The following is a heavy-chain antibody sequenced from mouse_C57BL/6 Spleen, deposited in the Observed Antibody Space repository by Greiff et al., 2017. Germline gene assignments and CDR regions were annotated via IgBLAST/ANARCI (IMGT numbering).Heavy chain of an antibody. CDR1: GFNIKDDY. CDR2: IDPENGDT. J-gene: IGHJ2*01. V-gene: IGHV14-4*01. CDR3: TTGTVVDY. Sequence: VQLQQSGAELVRPGASVKLSCTASGFNIKDDYMHWVKQRPEQGLEWIGWIDPENGDTEYASKCQGKATITADKSSNTAYLQLSSLTSEDTAVYYCTTGTVVDYWGQGTTLTVSS. D-gene: IGHD1-1*01.